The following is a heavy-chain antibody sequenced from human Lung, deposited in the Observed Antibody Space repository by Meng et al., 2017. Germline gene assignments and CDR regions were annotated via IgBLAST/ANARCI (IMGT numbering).Heavy chain of an antibody. Sequence: QVRLQQWGRGLLKPSETLSPTCVVPGGSFSDYYWSWIRQPPGKGLEWIGEINHSGSTNYNPSLESRATISVDTSQNNLSLKLSSVTAADSAVYYCARGPTTMAHDFDYWGQGTLVTVSS. D-gene: IGHD4-11*01. CDR3: ARGPTTMAHDFDY. V-gene: IGHV4-34*01. J-gene: IGHJ4*02. CDR1: GGSFSDYY. CDR2: INHSGST.